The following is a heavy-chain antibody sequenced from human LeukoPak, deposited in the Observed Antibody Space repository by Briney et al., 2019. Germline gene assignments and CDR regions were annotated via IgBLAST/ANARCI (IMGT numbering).Heavy chain of an antibody. Sequence: PETLSLTCTVSGVSINSHYWNWIRQPPGKGLEWIGYIYYSGSTNYNPSLKSRVTISVDTSKNQFSLKLSSVTAADTAVYYCARVGTMVRGVIRGYYFDYWGQGTLVTVSS. J-gene: IGHJ4*02. V-gene: IGHV4-59*11. CDR2: IYYSGST. D-gene: IGHD3-10*01. CDR3: ARVGTMVRGVIRGYYFDY. CDR1: GVSINSHY.